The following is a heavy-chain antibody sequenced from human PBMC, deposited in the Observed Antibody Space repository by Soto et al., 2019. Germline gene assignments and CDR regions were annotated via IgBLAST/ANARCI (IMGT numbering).Heavy chain of an antibody. Sequence: GSLRLSCTASGFTFGDYAMSWFRQAPGKGQEWVGFIRSKAYGGKTEYAASVNGRVTISRDDSKSIAYLQMNSLKTEDTAVYYCTRDMDVLLWFGEALDYYGMDVWGQGTTVTVSS. CDR2: IRSKAYGGKT. CDR1: GFTFGDYA. CDR3: TRDMDVLLWFGEALDYYGMDV. V-gene: IGHV3-49*03. D-gene: IGHD3-10*01. J-gene: IGHJ6*02.